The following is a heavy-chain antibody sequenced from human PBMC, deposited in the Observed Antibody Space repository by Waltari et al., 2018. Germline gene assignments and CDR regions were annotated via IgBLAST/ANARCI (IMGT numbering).Heavy chain of an antibody. Sequence: VRLVESGGTVVRPGGSVRLTCAASGCNLSTSWMSWVRQAPGKGLEWVANINEDGGQKNYVDSVKGRFTISRDNTENSLYLQMNSLGGDDKAVYYCARGVGSGQGVVHWGQGTLITVSS. CDR3: ARGVGSGQGVVH. V-gene: IGHV3-7*01. CDR1: GCNLSTSW. J-gene: IGHJ4*02. CDR2: INEDGGQK. D-gene: IGHD1-26*01.